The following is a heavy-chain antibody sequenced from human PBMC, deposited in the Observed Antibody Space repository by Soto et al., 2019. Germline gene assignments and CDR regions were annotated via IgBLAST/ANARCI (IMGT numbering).Heavy chain of an antibody. Sequence: ASXRVSCKASGYTFTSYGISWVRQAPGHWLEWMGWISAYNGNTNYAQKLQGRVTMTTDTSTSTAYMELRSLRSDDTAVYYCARDRPDFWSGRTYGMDVWGQGTTVTVSS. CDR1: GYTFTSYG. CDR2: ISAYNGNT. CDR3: ARDRPDFWSGRTYGMDV. V-gene: IGHV1-18*01. J-gene: IGHJ6*02. D-gene: IGHD3-3*01.